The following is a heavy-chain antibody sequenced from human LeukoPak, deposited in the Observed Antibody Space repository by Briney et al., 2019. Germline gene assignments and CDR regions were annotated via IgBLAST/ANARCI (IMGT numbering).Heavy chain of an antibody. J-gene: IGHJ6*03. CDR2: IYTSGST. CDR3: ARDRMAAAGYYYYYMDV. D-gene: IGHD6-13*01. Sequence: SETLSLTCTVSGGSISSYYWSWIRQPAGKGLEWIGRIYTSGSTNYNPSLKSRVTMSVDTSKNQFSLKLSPVTAADTAVYYCARDRMAAAGYYYYYMDVWGKGTTVTISS. V-gene: IGHV4-4*07. CDR1: GGSISSYY.